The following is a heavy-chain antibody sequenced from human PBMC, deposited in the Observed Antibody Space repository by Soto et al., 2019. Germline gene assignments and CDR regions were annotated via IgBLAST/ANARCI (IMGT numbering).Heavy chain of an antibody. Sequence: GGSLILSCAASGFTFSSYGMHWVRQAPGKGLEWVAVISYDGSNKYYADSVKGRFTISRDNSKNTLYLQMNSLRAEDTGVYYCAKDSSSWSRYYYYGMDVWGQGTTVTVSS. CDR1: GFTFSSYG. J-gene: IGHJ6*02. CDR3: AKDSSSWSRYYYYGMDV. CDR2: ISYDGSNK. D-gene: IGHD6-13*01. V-gene: IGHV3-30*18.